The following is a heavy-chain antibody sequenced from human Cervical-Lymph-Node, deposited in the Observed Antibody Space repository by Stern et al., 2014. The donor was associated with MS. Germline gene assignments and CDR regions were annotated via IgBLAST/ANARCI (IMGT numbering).Heavy chain of an antibody. CDR3: AKSFLDYCSDTTCYGLDY. D-gene: IGHD2-2*01. J-gene: IGHJ4*02. V-gene: IGHV3-30-3*02. CDR1: GFTFSTSA. Sequence: VQLVESGGGVVQPGRSLRLSCVASGFTFSTSAMSWVRQAPGHGLEWLTFISFYGYAKRYADSVKGRFTVSRDNSKNTLYLQINSLRSEDTAVYYCAKSFLDYCSDTTCYGLDYWGQGTLVTVSS. CDR2: ISFYGYAK.